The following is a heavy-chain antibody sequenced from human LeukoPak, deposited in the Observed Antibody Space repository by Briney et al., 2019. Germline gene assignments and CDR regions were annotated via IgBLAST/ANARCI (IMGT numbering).Heavy chain of an antibody. D-gene: IGHD3-22*01. V-gene: IGHV3-23*01. CDR1: GFTFSSYA. Sequence: GGSLRLSCAASGFTFSSYAMSWVRQAPGKGLEWVSAISGSGGSTYYADSVEGRFTISRDNSKNTLYLQMNSLRAEDTAVYYCAKYLMVLTYYYDSSGYYYDSSSDYWGQGTLVTVSS. CDR3: AKYLMVLTYYYDSSGYYYDSSSDY. J-gene: IGHJ4*02. CDR2: ISGSGGST.